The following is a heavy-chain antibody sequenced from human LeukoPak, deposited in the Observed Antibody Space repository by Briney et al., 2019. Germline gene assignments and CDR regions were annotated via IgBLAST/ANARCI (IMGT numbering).Heavy chain of an antibody. D-gene: IGHD3-22*01. CDR2: IKSKTDGGTT. Sequence: GGSLRLSCAASGFAFSNAGMSWVRQAPGKGLEWVGRIKSKTDGGTTDYAAPVKGRFSISRDDSKNTLYLQMNSLKTEDTAVYYCTTRMYYHDKMGYFDYWGQGTLVTVSS. V-gene: IGHV3-15*01. J-gene: IGHJ4*02. CDR1: GFAFSNAG. CDR3: TTRMYYHDKMGYFDY.